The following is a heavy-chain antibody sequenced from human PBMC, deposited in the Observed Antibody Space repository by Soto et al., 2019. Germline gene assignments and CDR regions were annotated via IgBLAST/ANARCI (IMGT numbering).Heavy chain of an antibody. D-gene: IGHD4-17*01. CDR2: IKQDGSEK. J-gene: IGHJ6*03. V-gene: IGHV3-7*01. CDR1: GFTFSSYW. CDR3: ARGPTVIYYYYMDV. Sequence: EVQLVESGGGLVQPGGSLRLSCAASGFTFSSYWMSWVRQAPGKGLEWVANIKQDGSEKYYVDSVKGRFTISRDNAKNSLYLQMNSLRAEDTAVYYCARGPTVIYYYYMDVWGKGTTVTVSS.